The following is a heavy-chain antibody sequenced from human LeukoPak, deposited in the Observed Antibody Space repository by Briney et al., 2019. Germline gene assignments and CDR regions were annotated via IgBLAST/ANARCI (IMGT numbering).Heavy chain of an antibody. J-gene: IGHJ4*02. Sequence: EASVKVSCKASGYTFTSYAMHWVRQAPGQRLEWMGWINAGNGNTKYSQKSQGRVTITRDTSASTAYMELSSPRSEDTAVYYCARDRSFQDYSLDYWGQGTLVTVSS. D-gene: IGHD4-11*01. CDR2: INAGNGNT. CDR3: ARDRSFQDYSLDY. V-gene: IGHV1-3*01. CDR1: GYTFTSYA.